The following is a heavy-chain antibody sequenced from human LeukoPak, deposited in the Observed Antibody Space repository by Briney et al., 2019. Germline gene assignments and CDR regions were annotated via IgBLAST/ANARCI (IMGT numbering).Heavy chain of an antibody. CDR2: ITSSSNYI. Sequence: GGSLRLSRVPSRFTFTIYSMNWVRQAPGKGLEWLSSITSSSNYIYYADSVKGRFTISRDNVQNSLDLQMTGLRGEDRAMYYCTRERGYFANWGQRTVVTVSS. CDR1: RFTFTIYS. CDR3: TRERGYFAN. J-gene: IGHJ4*02. V-gene: IGHV3-21*01.